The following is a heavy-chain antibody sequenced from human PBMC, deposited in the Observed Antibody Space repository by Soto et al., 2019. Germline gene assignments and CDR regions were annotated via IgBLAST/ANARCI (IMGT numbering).Heavy chain of an antibody. CDR1: GYTFTNYY. J-gene: IGHJ4*02. V-gene: IGHV1-46*01. CDR3: ARGDNDY. CDR2: IHPDGGHT. Sequence: ASVKVSCKASGYTFTNYYVQWVRQAPGQGLEWMGVIHPDGGHTTYSQKFQDRVTMTRDTFTSTIYMELSSLRSEDTAVYYCARGDNDYWGQGTLVTVYS.